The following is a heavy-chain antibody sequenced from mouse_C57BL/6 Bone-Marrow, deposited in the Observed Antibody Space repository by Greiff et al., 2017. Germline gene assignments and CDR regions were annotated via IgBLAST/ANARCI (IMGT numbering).Heavy chain of an antibody. CDR1: GYTFTSYG. J-gene: IGHJ1*03. CDR3: ARGGITTPFDV. Sequence: QVQLQQSGAELARPGASVKLSCKASGYTFTSYGISWVKQRTGQGLEWIGEIYPRSGTTYYNEKFKGKATLTADKSSSTAYMELRSLTSEDSAVYFCARGGITTPFDVWGTGTTVTVSS. D-gene: IGHD2-4*01. CDR2: IYPRSGTT. V-gene: IGHV1-81*01.